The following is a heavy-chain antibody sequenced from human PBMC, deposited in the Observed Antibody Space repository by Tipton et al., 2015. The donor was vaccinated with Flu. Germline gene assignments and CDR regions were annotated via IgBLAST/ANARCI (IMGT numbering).Heavy chain of an antibody. V-gene: IGHV4-38-2*02. Sequence: TLSLTCTVSGGSISSDYYWGWIRQPPGKGLEWIGNIFRTGNTYRNPSLKSRVTISIDTSKNQFSLKVFSVTAADTAVYYCARHVNWGSGYDHCGQGTLVTVSS. CDR3: ARHVNWGSGYDH. J-gene: IGHJ4*02. CDR2: IFRTGNT. D-gene: IGHD7-27*01. CDR1: GGSISSDYY.